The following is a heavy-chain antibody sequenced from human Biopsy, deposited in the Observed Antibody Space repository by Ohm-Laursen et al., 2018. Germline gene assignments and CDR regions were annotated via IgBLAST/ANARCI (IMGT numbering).Heavy chain of an antibody. D-gene: IGHD3-10*01. CDR3: VRGGSGSFPFDY. V-gene: IGHV4-4*07. CDR2: LFTSGTT. CDR1: GGSINSYY. J-gene: IGHJ4*02. Sequence: SDTLSLTSAVSGGSINSYYWSWMRQPAGKGLEWIGRLFTSGTTNYSPSLNNLVTMSVDTSKNQFSLRLTSVTAADTAVYYCVRGGSGSFPFDYWGPGTLVTVSS.